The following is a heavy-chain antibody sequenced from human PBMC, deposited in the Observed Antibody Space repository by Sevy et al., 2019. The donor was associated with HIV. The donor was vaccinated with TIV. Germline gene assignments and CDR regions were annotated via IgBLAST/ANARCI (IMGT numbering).Heavy chain of an antibody. J-gene: IGHJ4*02. D-gene: IGHD6-19*01. CDR2: INPNSGGT. Sequence: ASVKVSCKASGYTFTGYYMHWVRQAPGQGLEWMGWINPNSGGTNYAQKFKGRVTMTRDTSISTAYMELGRLRSDDTAVYYCARGYSSGWYFDYWGQGTLVTVSS. V-gene: IGHV1-2*02. CDR3: ARGYSSGWYFDY. CDR1: GYTFTGYY.